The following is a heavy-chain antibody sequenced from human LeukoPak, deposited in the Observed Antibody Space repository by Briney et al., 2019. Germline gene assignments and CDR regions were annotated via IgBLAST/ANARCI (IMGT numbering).Heavy chain of an antibody. Sequence: GGSLRLSCAASGITFSSYAMSWVRQAPGKGLEWVSVISGGGGSTHYADSVKGRFAISRDNSDNTVHLQMNSLSVEDTAVYYCALRRGSSGWSGRWFDPWGQGTLVTVSS. J-gene: IGHJ5*02. CDR3: ALRRGSSGWSGRWFDP. CDR1: GITFSSYA. D-gene: IGHD6-19*01. V-gene: IGHV3-23*01. CDR2: ISGGGGST.